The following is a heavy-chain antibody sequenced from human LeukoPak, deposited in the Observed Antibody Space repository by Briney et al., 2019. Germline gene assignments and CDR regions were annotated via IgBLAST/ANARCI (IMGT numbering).Heavy chain of an antibody. CDR3: ARATRGDYRFAHDAFDI. Sequence: SETLSLTCTVSGGSISSGGYYWSWIRQHPGKGLEWIGYIYYSGSTYYNPSLKSRVTISVDTSKNQFSLELSSVTAADTAVYYCARATRGDYRFAHDAFDIWGQGTMVTVSS. CDR2: IYYSGST. CDR1: GGSISSGGYY. J-gene: IGHJ3*02. V-gene: IGHV4-31*03. D-gene: IGHD4-11*01.